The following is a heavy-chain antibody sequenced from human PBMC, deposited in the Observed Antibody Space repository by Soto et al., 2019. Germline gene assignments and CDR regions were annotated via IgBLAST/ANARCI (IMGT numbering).Heavy chain of an antibody. CDR1: GYTFTGYY. Sequence: ASVKVSCKASGYTFTGYYMHWVRQAPGQGLEWMGWINPNSGGTNYAQKFQGRVTMTRDTSISTAYMELSRLRSDDTAVYYCARDREVITTYYYYYGMDVWGQGTTVTVSS. CDR3: ARDREVITTYYYYYGMDV. D-gene: IGHD3-22*01. J-gene: IGHJ6*02. V-gene: IGHV1-2*02. CDR2: INPNSGGT.